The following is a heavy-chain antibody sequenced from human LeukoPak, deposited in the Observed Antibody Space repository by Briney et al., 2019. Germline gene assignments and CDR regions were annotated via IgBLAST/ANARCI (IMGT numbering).Heavy chain of an antibody. D-gene: IGHD3-10*01. CDR1: GFTVSSNY. Sequence: PGGSPRLSCAASGFTVSSNYMSWVRQAPGKGLEWVSVIYSGGSTYYADSVKGRFTISRDNSKNTLYLQMNSLRAEDTAVYYCARDRSYYGSGWGDYYYMDVWGKGTTVTISS. V-gene: IGHV3-66*01. CDR2: IYSGGST. CDR3: ARDRSYYGSGWGDYYYMDV. J-gene: IGHJ6*03.